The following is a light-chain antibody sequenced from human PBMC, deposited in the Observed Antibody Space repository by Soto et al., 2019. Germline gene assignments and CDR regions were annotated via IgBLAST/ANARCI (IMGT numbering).Light chain of an antibody. CDR3: QQGHSGLT. CDR1: QNIRNY. Sequence: DIQMTQSPSSLSASIGDRVTITCRASQNIRNYLNWYQQKSGKAPKLLIYGASSLQRGVPSRFSGIGSGTDFTLTISSLESEDFATYDWQQGHSGLTFGGGTKGDI. V-gene: IGKV1-39*01. CDR2: GAS. J-gene: IGKJ4*01.